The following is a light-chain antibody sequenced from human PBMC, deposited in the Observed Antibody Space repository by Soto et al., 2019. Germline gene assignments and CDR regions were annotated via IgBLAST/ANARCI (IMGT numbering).Light chain of an antibody. CDR2: NAS. V-gene: IGKV3-11*01. CDR3: QQRSNWPPVT. J-gene: IGKJ4*01. CDR1: QSVSSY. Sequence: EIVLTQSPATLSLSPGERATLSCRASQSVSSYLAWYQQKPGQAPRLLIYNASNGATGIPARFSGSGSGTDFTLTISSLGPEDFAIYYCQQRSNWPPVTFGGGTKVEIK.